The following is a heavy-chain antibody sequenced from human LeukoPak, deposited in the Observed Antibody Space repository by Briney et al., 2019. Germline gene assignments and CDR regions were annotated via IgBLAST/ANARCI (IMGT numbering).Heavy chain of an antibody. CDR2: INAGNGNT. CDR3: ARDRYCSSTSCYGRGILRYNWFDP. CDR1: GYTFTSYA. Sequence: ASVKVSCKASGYTFTSYAMHWVRQAPGQRLEWMGWINAGNGNTKYSQEFQGRVTITRDTSASTAYMELSRLRSDDTAVYYCARDRYCSSTSCYGRGILRYNWFDPWGQGTLVTVSS. D-gene: IGHD2-2*01. J-gene: IGHJ5*02. V-gene: IGHV1-3*01.